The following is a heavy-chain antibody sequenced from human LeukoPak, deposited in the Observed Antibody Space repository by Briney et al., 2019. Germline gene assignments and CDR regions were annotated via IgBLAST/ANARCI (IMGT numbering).Heavy chain of an antibody. Sequence: PSETLSLTCTVSGGSISSYYWSWIRQPPGKGLEWIGYIYYSGSTNYNPSLKSRVTISVDTSKNQFSLKLSSVTAADTAVYYCARESSSGWYGGWGQGTLVTVSS. CDR2: IYYSGST. V-gene: IGHV4-59*01. D-gene: IGHD6-19*01. CDR1: GGSISSYY. CDR3: ARESSSGWYGG. J-gene: IGHJ4*02.